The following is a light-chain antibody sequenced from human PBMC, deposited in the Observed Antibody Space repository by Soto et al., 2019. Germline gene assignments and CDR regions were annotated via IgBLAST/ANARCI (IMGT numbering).Light chain of an antibody. Sequence: DIVMTQSPLSLPVTPGEPASISCRSSQSLLHSNGYNYLDWYLQKPGQSPQLLIYLGSNRASGGPDRLSGSGSCTDFTLKISRVEAEDVGVSYCMQALQTPHTFGGGTKVEIK. CDR1: QSLLHSNGYNY. V-gene: IGKV2-28*01. J-gene: IGKJ4*01. CDR3: MQALQTPHT. CDR2: LGS.